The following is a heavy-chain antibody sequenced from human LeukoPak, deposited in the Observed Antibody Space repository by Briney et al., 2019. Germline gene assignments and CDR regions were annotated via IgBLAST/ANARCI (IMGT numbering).Heavy chain of an antibody. CDR2: INPSGGGT. V-gene: IGHV1-46*01. J-gene: IGHJ4*02. CDR1: GYSFIRYH. Sequence: GASAEVSCKASGYSFIRYHIHWVRQAPGQGLEWMGVINPSGGGTTYAQRFQGRVTMTRDTSTSTVHMELSSLRSEDTAVYYCARGQNKCLGHWGQGTLVTVSS. CDR3: ARGQNKCLGH. D-gene: IGHD2/OR15-2a*01.